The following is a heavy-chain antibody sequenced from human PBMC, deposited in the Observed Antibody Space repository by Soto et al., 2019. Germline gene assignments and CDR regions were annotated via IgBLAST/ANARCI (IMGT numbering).Heavy chain of an antibody. J-gene: IGHJ6*03. CDR1: GGSISSGGYY. V-gene: IGHV4-31*03. Sequence: SETLSLTCTVSGGSISSGGYYWSWIRQHPGKGLEWIGYIYYSGSTYYNPSLKSRVTISVDTSKNQFSLKLSSVTAADTAVYYCARVHGGVFWRGYYTYYYYSMDVGGKGTTVPVSS. CDR3: ARVHGGVFWRGYYTYYYYSMDV. CDR2: IYYSGST. D-gene: IGHD3-3*01.